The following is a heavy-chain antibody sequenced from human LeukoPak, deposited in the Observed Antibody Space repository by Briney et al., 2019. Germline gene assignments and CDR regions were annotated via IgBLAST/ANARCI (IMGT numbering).Heavy chain of an antibody. CDR2: IYSGGST. Sequence: AGGSLRLSCAASGFTVSSNYMSWVRQAPGKGLEWVSVIYSGGSTYYADSVKGRFTISRDNSKNTLNLQMNSLRAEDTAVYYCARELSEGYAFDIWGQGTMVTVSS. D-gene: IGHD3-16*02. V-gene: IGHV3-53*01. CDR3: ARELSEGYAFDI. CDR1: GFTVSSNY. J-gene: IGHJ3*02.